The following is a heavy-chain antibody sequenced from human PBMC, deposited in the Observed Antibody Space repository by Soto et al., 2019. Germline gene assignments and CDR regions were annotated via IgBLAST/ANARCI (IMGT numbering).Heavy chain of an antibody. Sequence: EVQLVESGGGLVQPGGSLRLSCAASGFTVSSNYMSWVRQAPGKGLEWVSGIYCDGSTSYADAVKGRCTISRDNSKKTFYPQMISLRDEDKAVDYCARARHGGYCDNYWYFDLWGRGTLVTVSS. J-gene: IGHJ2*01. CDR1: GFTVSSNY. D-gene: IGHD2-21*01. CDR3: ARARHGGYCDNYWYFDL. V-gene: IGHV3-66*01. CDR2: IYCDGST.